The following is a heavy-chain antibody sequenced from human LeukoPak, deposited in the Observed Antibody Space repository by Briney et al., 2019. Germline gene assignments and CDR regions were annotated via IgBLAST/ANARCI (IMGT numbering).Heavy chain of an antibody. J-gene: IGHJ6*02. CDR2: INPSGGST. CDR1: GYTFTSYY. V-gene: IGHV1-46*01. Sequence: ASVKVSCKASGYTFTSYYMHWVRQAPGQGLEWMGIINPSGGSTSYAQKFQGRVTMTRDTSTSTVYMELSSLRSEDTAVYYCARGARITMIVKAGRMDVWGQGTTVTVSS. CDR3: ARGARITMIVKAGRMDV. D-gene: IGHD3-22*01.